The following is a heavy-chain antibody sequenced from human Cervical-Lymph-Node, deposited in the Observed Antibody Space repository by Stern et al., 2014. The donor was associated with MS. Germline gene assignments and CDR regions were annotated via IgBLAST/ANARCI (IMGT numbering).Heavy chain of an antibody. CDR3: ARSDRLWGSFDY. J-gene: IGHJ4*02. CDR1: CGSISSAGYY. V-gene: IGHV4-31*03. Sequence: HVQLQESCPGLVKPSQTLSLTCNVSCGSISSAGYYWTWIRQHPGKGLEWIGYIHYSGSTYYNPSLKSRGTISVDTSKNQFSLRLSSVAAADTALYYCARSDRLWGSFDYWGQGNLVTVSS. CDR2: IHYSGST. D-gene: IGHD3-16*01.